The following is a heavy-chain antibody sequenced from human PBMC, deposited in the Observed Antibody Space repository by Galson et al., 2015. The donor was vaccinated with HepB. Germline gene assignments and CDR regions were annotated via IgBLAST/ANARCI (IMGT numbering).Heavy chain of an antibody. CDR2: INHSGST. CDR1: GGSFSGYY. J-gene: IGHJ4*02. Sequence: LSLTCAVYGGSFSGYYWSWIRQPPGKGLEWIGAINHSGSTNYNPSLKSRVTISVDTSKNQFPLKLSSVTAADTAVYYCARGSRYSSSWTRLRYFDYWGQGTLVTVSS. CDR3: ARGSRYSSSWTRLRYFDY. D-gene: IGHD6-13*01. V-gene: IGHV4-34*01.